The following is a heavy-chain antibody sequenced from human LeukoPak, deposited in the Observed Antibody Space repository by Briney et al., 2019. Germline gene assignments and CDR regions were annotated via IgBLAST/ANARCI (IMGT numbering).Heavy chain of an antibody. V-gene: IGHV3-74*01. D-gene: IGHD5-24*01. CDR1: GFTFSHYW. CDR2: INSDGSST. Sequence: GVSLRLSCAASGFTFSHYWMHWVRQAPGKGLVWVSRINSDGSSTTYADSVKGRFTISRDNAKNMLYLQMNSLRAEDTAVYYCATERAGRDGYIVFDYWGQGTLVTVSS. CDR3: ATERAGRDGYIVFDY. J-gene: IGHJ4*02.